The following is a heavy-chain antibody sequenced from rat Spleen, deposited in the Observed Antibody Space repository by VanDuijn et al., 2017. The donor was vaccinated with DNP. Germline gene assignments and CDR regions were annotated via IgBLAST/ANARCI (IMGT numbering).Heavy chain of an antibody. J-gene: IGHJ2*01. Sequence: EVQLVESGGGLVQPGRSMKLSCAASGFTFSNHYMAWVRQTPTKGLEWVASISTGGGNTYYRDSVKGRFTISRDNAKSCLYLQMDSLRSEDTATYYCAGRPPPTRGPFDYWGQGVTVTVSS. V-gene: IGHV5-25*01. CDR1: GFTFSNHY. D-gene: IGHD1-4*01. CDR2: ISTGGGNT. CDR3: AGRPPPTRGPFDY.